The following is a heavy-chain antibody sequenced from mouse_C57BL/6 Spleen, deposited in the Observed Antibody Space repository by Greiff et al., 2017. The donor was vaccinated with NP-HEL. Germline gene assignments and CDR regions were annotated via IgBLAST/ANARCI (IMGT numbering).Heavy chain of an antibody. J-gene: IGHJ3*01. CDR3: ARIEREGGFGY. CDR1: GYAFTNYL. Sequence: QVQLQQSGAELVRPGTSVKVSCKASGYAFTNYLIEWVKQRPGQGLEWIGVINPGSGCTNYNEKFKGKATLTADKSSSPAYMQLSSLASEDSAVFVYARIEREGGFGYWGQGTLVTVSA. CDR2: INPGSGCT. V-gene: IGHV1-54*01.